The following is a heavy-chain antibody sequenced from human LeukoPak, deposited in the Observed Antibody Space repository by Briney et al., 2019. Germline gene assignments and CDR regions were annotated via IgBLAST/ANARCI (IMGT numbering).Heavy chain of an antibody. CDR1: GGSISSYY. CDR2: IYHSGST. V-gene: IGHV4-59*04. J-gene: IGHJ6*03. Sequence: SETLSLTCTVSGGSISSYYWSWIRQPPGKGLEWIGSIYHSGSTYYNPSLKSRVTISVDTSKNQFSLKLSSVTAADTAVYYCVGQTNYYYYMDVWGKGTTVTVSS. CDR3: VGQTNYYYYMDV.